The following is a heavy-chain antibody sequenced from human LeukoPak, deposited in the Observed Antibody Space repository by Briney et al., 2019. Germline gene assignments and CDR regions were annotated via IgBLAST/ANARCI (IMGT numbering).Heavy chain of an antibody. J-gene: IGHJ6*03. CDR2: ISSSSSYI. D-gene: IGHD6-6*01. V-gene: IGHV3-21*01. CDR1: GFTFSSYS. Sequence: QSGGSLRLSCAASGFTFSSYSMNWVRQAPGKGLEWVSSISSSSSYIYYADSVKGRFTISRDNAKNSLYLQMNSLRAEDTAVYYCARVGAARDYYMDVWGKGTTVTVSS. CDR3: ARVGAARDYYMDV.